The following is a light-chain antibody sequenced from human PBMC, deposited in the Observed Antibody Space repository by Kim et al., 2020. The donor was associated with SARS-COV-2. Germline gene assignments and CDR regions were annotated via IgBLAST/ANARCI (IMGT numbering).Light chain of an antibody. J-gene: IGLJ2*01. CDR3: QAWDSSSVI. CDR2: QDT. V-gene: IGLV3-1*01. Sequence: VSPGQTASITCSGEKLEDKYVCWYQQRAGQSPVLLIYQDTKWPSGIPERFSGSNSGNTATLTISGTQAMDEADYYCQAWDSSSVIFGGGTQLTVL. CDR1: KLEDKY.